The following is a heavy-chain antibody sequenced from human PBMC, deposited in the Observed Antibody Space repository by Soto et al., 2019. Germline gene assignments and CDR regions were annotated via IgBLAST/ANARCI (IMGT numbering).Heavy chain of an antibody. V-gene: IGHV5-51*01. CDR3: ARRPPPTDTAMEGGYFDY. D-gene: IGHD5-18*01. Sequence: GESLEISCKGSGYSFTSYWIGWVRQMPGKGLEWMGIIYPGDSDTRYSPSFQGQVTISADKSISTAYLQWSSLKASDTAMYYCARRPPPTDTAMEGGYFDYWGQGTLVTVSS. CDR2: IYPGDSDT. CDR1: GYSFTSYW. J-gene: IGHJ4*02.